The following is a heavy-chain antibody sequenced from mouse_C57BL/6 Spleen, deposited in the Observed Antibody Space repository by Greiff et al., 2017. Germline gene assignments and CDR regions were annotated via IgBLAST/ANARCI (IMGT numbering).Heavy chain of an antibody. CDR1: GFTFSDYG. V-gene: IGHV5-17*01. CDR3: AREVKYYYAMDY. J-gene: IGHJ4*01. Sequence: EVKVVESGGGLVKPGGSLKLSCAASGFTFSDYGMHWVRQAPEKGLEWVAYISSGSSTIYYADTVKGRFTISRDNAKNTLFLQMTSLRSEDTAMYYCAREVKYYYAMDYWGQGTSVTVSS. CDR2: ISSGSSTI.